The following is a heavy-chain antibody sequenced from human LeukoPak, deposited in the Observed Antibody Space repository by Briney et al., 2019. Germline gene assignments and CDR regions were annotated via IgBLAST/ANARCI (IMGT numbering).Heavy chain of an antibody. J-gene: IGHJ3*02. V-gene: IGHV1-18*01. Sequence: ASVKVSCKASGYTFTSYGISWVRQAPGQGLEWMGWISAYNGNTNYAQKLQGRVTMTTDTSTSTAYMELRSLRSDDTAVYYCARDGPKKPIVVVPTTSPNDAFDIWGQGTMVTVSS. CDR3: ARDGPKKPIVVVPTTSPNDAFDI. CDR2: ISAYNGNT. CDR1: GYTFTSYG. D-gene: IGHD2-2*01.